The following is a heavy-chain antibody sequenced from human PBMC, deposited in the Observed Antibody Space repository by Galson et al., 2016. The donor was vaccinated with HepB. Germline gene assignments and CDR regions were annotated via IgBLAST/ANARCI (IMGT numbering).Heavy chain of an antibody. Sequence: TLSLTCTVSGGSISSGGYYWSWIRQHPGKGLEWIGCIYYSGSTYYNPSLKSRVTISVDTSKNQFSLKLSSVTAADTAVYYCATDVGGNDYGDYVPDHHYGMDVWGQGTTVTVSS. CDR3: ATDVGGNDYGDYVPDHHYGMDV. D-gene: IGHD4-17*01. CDR2: IYYSGST. J-gene: IGHJ6*02. V-gene: IGHV4-31*03. CDR1: GGSISSGGYY.